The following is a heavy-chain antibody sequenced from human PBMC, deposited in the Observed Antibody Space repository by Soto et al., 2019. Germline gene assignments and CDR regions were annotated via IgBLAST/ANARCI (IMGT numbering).Heavy chain of an antibody. CDR3: ARFSGGSYNTYYFYYGMDV. CDR2: ISAYNGNT. Sequence: ASVKVSCKASGYTFTSYGISWVRQAPGQGLDWMGWISAYNGNTKYAQDLQGRVTMTTDTSTSTAYMELRSLRSDDTAVYYCARFSGGSYNTYYFYYGMDVWGPGSRGTVSS. V-gene: IGHV1-18*01. D-gene: IGHD2-15*01. J-gene: IGHJ6*02. CDR1: GYTFTSYG.